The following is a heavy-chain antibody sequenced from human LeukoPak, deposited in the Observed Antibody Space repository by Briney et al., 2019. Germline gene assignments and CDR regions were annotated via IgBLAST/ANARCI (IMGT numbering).Heavy chain of an antibody. V-gene: IGHV3-33*01. D-gene: IGHD2-2*01. CDR1: GFTFSSYG. J-gene: IGHJ4*02. CDR2: IWYDGSNK. CDR3: ARDKYCSSTSCPIDY. Sequence: GGSLRLSCAASGFTFSSYGMHWVRQAPGTGLEWVAVIWYDGSNKYYADSVKGRFTISRDNSKNTLYLQMNSLRAEDTAVYYCARDKYCSSTSCPIDYWGQGTLVTVSS.